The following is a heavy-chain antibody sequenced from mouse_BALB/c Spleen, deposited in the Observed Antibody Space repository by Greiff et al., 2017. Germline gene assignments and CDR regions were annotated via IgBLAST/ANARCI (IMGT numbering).Heavy chain of an antibody. CDR3: ARRKLGFDY. V-gene: IGHV1-69*01. D-gene: IGHD4-1*01. Sequence: QVQLKQPGAELVMPGASVKMSCKASGYTFTDYWMHWVKQRPGQGLEWIGAIDTSDSYTSYNQKFKGKATLTVDESSSTAYMQLSSLTSEDSAVYYCARRKLGFDYWGQGTTLTVSS. CDR1: GYTFTDYW. CDR2: IDTSDSYT. J-gene: IGHJ2*01.